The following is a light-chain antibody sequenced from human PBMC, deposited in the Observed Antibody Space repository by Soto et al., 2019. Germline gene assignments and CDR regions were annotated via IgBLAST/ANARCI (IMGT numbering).Light chain of an antibody. CDR1: QSLSSSY. CDR3: QHYNSYSEA. J-gene: IGKJ1*01. Sequence: EIVLTQSPGTLSLPPGERATVSWSASQSLSSSYLVWYQQKPGQAPRLLIYGASSRATGIPDRFSGSGSGTEFTLTISSLQPDDFATYYCQHYNSYSEAFGQGTKGDIK. V-gene: IGKV3-20*01. CDR2: GAS.